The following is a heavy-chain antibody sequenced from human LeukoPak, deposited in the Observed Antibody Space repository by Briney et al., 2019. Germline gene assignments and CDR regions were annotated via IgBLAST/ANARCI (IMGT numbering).Heavy chain of an antibody. J-gene: IGHJ4*02. Sequence: PGGSLRLSCVASGFTFRGHWINWVRQAPGQGMEWVANISSDGSGKYHVDSVQGRFTISRDNAKNSLYLQMNSLRAEDTAVYYCVRDATGLTNWGQGTLVTVSS. CDR2: ISSDGSGK. CDR3: VRDATGLTN. V-gene: IGHV3-7*01. D-gene: IGHD4-11*01. CDR1: GFTFRGHW.